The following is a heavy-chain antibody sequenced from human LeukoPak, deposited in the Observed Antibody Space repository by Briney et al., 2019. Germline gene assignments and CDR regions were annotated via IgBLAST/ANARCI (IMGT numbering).Heavy chain of an antibody. Sequence: SETLSLTCTVSGGSISTYYWSWIRQPPGKGLEWTGYIYYSGSTNYNPSLKSRVTISVDTSKNQFSLKLSSVTAADTAVYYCASLVVAAAGHLQHWGQGTLVTVSS. J-gene: IGHJ1*01. CDR3: ASLVVAAAGHLQH. D-gene: IGHD2-15*01. V-gene: IGHV4-59*01. CDR1: GGSISTYY. CDR2: IYYSGST.